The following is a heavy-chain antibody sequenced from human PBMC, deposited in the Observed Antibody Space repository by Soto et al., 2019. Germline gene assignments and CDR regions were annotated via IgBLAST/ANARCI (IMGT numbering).Heavy chain of an antibody. J-gene: IGHJ4*02. CDR1: GGSISSSSYY. V-gene: IGHV4-39*01. D-gene: IGHD2-15*01. Sequence: PSETLSLTCTVSGGSISSSSYYWGWVRQPQGKGKEWIGSIYYSGSTYYKPSIKSRVTITVDTSKTLFSLKLSSVTAADTVVYFCARHDVRTGPVVTLFTTFDYWGQGTLVTVSS. CDR2: IYYSGST. CDR3: ARHDVRTGPVVTLFTTFDY.